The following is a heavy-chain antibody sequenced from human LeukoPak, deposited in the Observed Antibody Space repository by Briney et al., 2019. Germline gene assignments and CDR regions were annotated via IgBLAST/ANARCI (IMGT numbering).Heavy chain of an antibody. Sequence: GGSLRLSCAASGFTFSSYGMHWVRQAPGKGLEWVAVIWYDGSNKYYADSVKGRFTISRDNSKNTLYLQMNSLRAEDTAVYYCARAGKWLPDDLDYWGQGTLVTVSS. J-gene: IGHJ4*02. D-gene: IGHD3-10*01. CDR1: GFTFSSYG. CDR2: IWYDGSNK. V-gene: IGHV3-33*01. CDR3: ARAGKWLPDDLDY.